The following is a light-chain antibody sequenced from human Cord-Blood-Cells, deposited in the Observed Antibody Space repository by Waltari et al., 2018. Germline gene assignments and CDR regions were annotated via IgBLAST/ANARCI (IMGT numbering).Light chain of an antibody. J-gene: IGKJ1*01. CDR2: GAS. V-gene: IGKV3-15*01. Sequence: EIVMTQSPATLSVSPGERATLSCRASQSVSSNLAWYQQKPGQAPRLRIYGASTRATGIPARFSGSVSGTEFTLTISSLQSEDFAFYYCQQYNNWPPWTFGQGTKVEIK. CDR3: QQYNNWPPWT. CDR1: QSVSSN.